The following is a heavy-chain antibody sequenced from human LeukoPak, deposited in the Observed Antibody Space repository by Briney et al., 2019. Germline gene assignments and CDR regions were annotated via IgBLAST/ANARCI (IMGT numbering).Heavy chain of an antibody. CDR1: GFTFSDYY. J-gene: IGHJ4*02. D-gene: IGHD3-22*01. CDR2: ISGSGGST. CDR3: AKDRSTMIVVVIMGY. V-gene: IGHV3-23*01. Sequence: GSLRLSCAASGFTFSDYYMSWIRQAPGKGLEWVSAISGSGGSTYYADSVKGRFTISRDNSKNTLYLQMNSLRAEDTAVYYCAKDRSTMIVVVIMGYWGQGTLVIVSS.